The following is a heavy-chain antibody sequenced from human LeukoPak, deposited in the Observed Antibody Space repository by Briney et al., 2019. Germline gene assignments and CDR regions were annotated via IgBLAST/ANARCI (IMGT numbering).Heavy chain of an antibody. V-gene: IGHV4-39*01. Sequence: SETLSLTCTVSGGSISNSNYYWGWIRQPPGKGLEWIATIYYTGRTYYNPSLRSRVTISVDTSKNQFSLKLSSVTAADTAVYYCAIAPGKLRYYYYMDVWGKGTTVTVSS. CDR1: GGSISNSNYY. J-gene: IGHJ6*03. CDR3: AIAPGKLRYYYYMDV. D-gene: IGHD3-10*01. CDR2: IYYTGRT.